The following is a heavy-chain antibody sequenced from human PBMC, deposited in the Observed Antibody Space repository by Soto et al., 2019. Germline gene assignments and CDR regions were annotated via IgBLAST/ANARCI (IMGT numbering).Heavy chain of an antibody. Sequence: PSETLSLTCTGSGGSISSGPYCWGWIRQPPGKGLEWIGTFYYSGSTYYNPSLESRVTISVDTSKNQFSLKVSSVTAADTAVYYCARLGGYCSSTSCYGYYGMDVWGQGTTVTVSS. J-gene: IGHJ6*02. D-gene: IGHD2-2*01. CDR3: ARLGGYCSSTSCYGYYGMDV. CDR2: FYYSGST. V-gene: IGHV4-39*01. CDR1: GGSISSGPYC.